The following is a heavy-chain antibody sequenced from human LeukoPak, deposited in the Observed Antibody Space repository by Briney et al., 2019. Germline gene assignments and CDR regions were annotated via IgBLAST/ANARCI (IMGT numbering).Heavy chain of an antibody. J-gene: IGHJ4*02. D-gene: IGHD6-19*01. V-gene: IGHV3-23*01. CDR2: KSGSGGGT. CDR1: GFTLSNYA. Sequence: PGGSLRLSCAASGFTLSNYAMSWVRQAPGKGLEWVSSKSGSGGGTFYADSVRGRFTISRDNSENMLYLQMNTLRAEDTAVYYCAKEGVGSGWSQYYFDYWGQGTLVTVSS. CDR3: AKEGVGSGWSQYYFDY.